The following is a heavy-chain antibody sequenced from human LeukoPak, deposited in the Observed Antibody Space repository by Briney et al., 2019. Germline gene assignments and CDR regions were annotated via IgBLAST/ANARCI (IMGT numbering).Heavy chain of an antibody. CDR1: GFTFDDYA. J-gene: IGHJ3*02. CDR2: ISWNSGSI. CDR3: AKDILAVADAFDI. V-gene: IGHV3-9*01. D-gene: IGHD6-19*01. Sequence: GGSLRLSCAASGFTFDDYAMHWVRRPSGKGLEWVSGISWNSGSIGYADSVKGRYTISRDNAKNSLYLQMNSLRAEDTALYYCAKDILAVADAFDIWGQGTMVTVSS.